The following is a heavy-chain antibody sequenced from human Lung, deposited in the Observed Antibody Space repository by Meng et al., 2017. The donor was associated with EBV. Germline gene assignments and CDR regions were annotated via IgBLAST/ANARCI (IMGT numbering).Heavy chain of an antibody. V-gene: IGHV4-30-4*01. CDR3: ARGGVTGSFYFDS. CDR2: IYSNGNT. D-gene: IGHD1-26*01. CDR1: GTSISSSGYY. J-gene: IGHJ4*02. Sequence: QVHLHEPAPSLVKPSPTLSLPCAVSGTSISSSGYYWTWIRQPPGKGLEWIGYIYSNGNTYYNPSLRSRVNVSVDRSRSLLSLRLTSATATDTAVYFCARGGVTGSFYFDSWGQGILVTVSS.